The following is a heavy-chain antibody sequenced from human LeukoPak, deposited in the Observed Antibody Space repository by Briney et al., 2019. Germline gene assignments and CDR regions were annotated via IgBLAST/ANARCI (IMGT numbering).Heavy chain of an antibody. CDR1: GFNFNTYA. J-gene: IGHJ4*02. Sequence: PGGSLRLSCAASGFNFNTYAMHWVRQAPGKGLEWVAFMQFDESDEKYANSVKGRFTISRDNAKNSLYLQMNSLRAEDTAVYYCARDQPPERGYSYDPTFDYWGQGTLVTVSS. D-gene: IGHD5-18*01. V-gene: IGHV3-30*02. CDR2: MQFDESDE. CDR3: ARDQPPERGYSYDPTFDY.